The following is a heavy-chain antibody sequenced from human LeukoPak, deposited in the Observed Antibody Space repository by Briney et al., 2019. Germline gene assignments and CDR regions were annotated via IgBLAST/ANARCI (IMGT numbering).Heavy chain of an antibody. Sequence: GGSLRLSCAASGYTFSSHGMHWVRQDPGKGLEWVAAILYDGSKTYYAGSVKGRFTISRDNPMNTVSLQMNSLTAEDTAVYYCARGRLTGYCSVGSCYPLDYWGQGTLVTVSS. D-gene: IGHD2-15*01. CDR1: GYTFSSHG. V-gene: IGHV3-30*03. CDR3: ARGRLTGYCSVGSCYPLDY. CDR2: ILYDGSKT. J-gene: IGHJ4*02.